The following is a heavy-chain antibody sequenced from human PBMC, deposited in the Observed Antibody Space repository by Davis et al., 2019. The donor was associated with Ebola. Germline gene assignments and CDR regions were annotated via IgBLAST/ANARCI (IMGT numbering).Heavy chain of an antibody. J-gene: IGHJ4*02. V-gene: IGHV3-7*01. CDR2: IKQDGSEK. CDR3: VPGTWI. D-gene: IGHD5-12*01. Sequence: GESLKISCAASGFTFSSYWMSWVRQAPGKGLEWVANIKQDGSEKYYVDSVKGRFTISRDNAKNSLYLQMNSLRAEDTAVYYCVPGTWIRGRGTLVTVSS. CDR1: GFTFSSYW.